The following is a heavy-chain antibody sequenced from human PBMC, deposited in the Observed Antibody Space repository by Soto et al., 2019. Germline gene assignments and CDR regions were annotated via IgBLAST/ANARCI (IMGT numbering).Heavy chain of an antibody. V-gene: IGHV1-3*01. CDR1: GYTSSSYA. J-gene: IGHJ4*02. CDR3: ARDTGDGTFDF. CDR2: INAGYGNT. D-gene: IGHD7-27*01. Sequence: SVKVSCKASGYTSSSYAMHWVRQAPGQRLEWMGWINAGYGNTKSSQKFQDRVTISRDTSASTAYMELTSLRSEDTAVYYCARDTGDGTFDFWGQGTLVTVSS.